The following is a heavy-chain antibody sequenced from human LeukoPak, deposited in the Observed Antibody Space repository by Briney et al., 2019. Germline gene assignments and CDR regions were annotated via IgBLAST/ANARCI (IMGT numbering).Heavy chain of an antibody. CDR3: ARRETVVTSGAFDI. D-gene: IGHD4-23*01. V-gene: IGHV4-59*01. CDR1: GGTISSYY. J-gene: IGHJ3*02. Sequence: SETLSLTCTVSGGTISSYYWSWIRQPPGKGLEWIGYIYYSGSTNYNPSLKSRVTISVDTSENQFSLKLSSVTAAGTAVYYRARRETVVTSGAFDIWGQGTMVTVSS. CDR2: IYYSGST.